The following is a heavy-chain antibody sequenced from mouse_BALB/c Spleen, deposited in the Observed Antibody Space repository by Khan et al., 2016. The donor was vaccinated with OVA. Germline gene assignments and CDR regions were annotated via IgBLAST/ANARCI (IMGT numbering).Heavy chain of an antibody. D-gene: IGHD1-1*01. CDR2: ISSGGSYT. CDR3: TRHRGYYGYNPYFDY. CDR1: GFSFSTYS. V-gene: IGHV5-6-4*01. J-gene: IGHJ2*01. Sequence: VQLQESGGYLVRPGGSLKLSCAASGFSFSTYSMSWVRQTPEKRLEWVATISSGGSYTYFPDSVKGRFTISRDNAKNTLYLQMSSLKSEDTAMYYCTRHRGYYGYNPYFDYWGQGTTLTVSS.